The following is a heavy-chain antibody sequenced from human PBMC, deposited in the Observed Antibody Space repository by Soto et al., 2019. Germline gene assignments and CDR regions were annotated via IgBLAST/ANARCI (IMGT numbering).Heavy chain of an antibody. J-gene: IGHJ4*02. CDR2: VNTYNGNP. D-gene: IGHD6-13*01. V-gene: IGHV1-18*01. CDR3: ARDSQYSTSWQRFDS. Sequence: QVQLVQSGGELKKPGASVKVSCKASGYTFTNYAISWVRQAPGRGLEWMGWVNTYNGNPNYAQIFQGRVTMTTDTSTGTAYMELRSLKSDDSAIYDWARDSQYSTSWQRFDSWGQGTLVTVSS. CDR1: GYTFTNYA.